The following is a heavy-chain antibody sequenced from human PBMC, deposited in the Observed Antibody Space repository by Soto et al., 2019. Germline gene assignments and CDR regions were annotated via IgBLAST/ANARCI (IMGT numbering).Heavy chain of an antibody. V-gene: IGHV3-30*18. D-gene: IGHD2-15*01. CDR3: ANQGYCSGGSCYPTGFFWPFDI. Sequence: GGSLRLSCAASGFTFSSYGMHWVRQAPGKGLEWVAVISYDGSNKYYADSVKGRFTISRDNSKNTLYLQMNSLRAEDTAVYYCANQGYCSGGSCYPTGFFWPFDIWGQGTMVTVSS. CDR1: GFTFSSYG. J-gene: IGHJ3*02. CDR2: ISYDGSNK.